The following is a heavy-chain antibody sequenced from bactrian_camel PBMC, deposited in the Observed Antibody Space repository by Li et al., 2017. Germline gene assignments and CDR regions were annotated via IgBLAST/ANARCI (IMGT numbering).Heavy chain of an antibody. Sequence: HVQLVESGGGSVQAGGSLRLSCAFDAYTPANVRMAWFRQAPGKEREGVAATYTPGGSTQYADSVKGRFTISQDNAKNTVYLQMNSLEPEDTAMYYCALHGIIGRCGTRVADFNVWGQGTQVTVS. CDR2: TYTPGGST. D-gene: IGHD1*01. V-gene: IGHV3S63*01. CDR3: ALHGIIGRCGTRVADFNV. J-gene: IGHJ6*01. CDR1: AYTPANVR.